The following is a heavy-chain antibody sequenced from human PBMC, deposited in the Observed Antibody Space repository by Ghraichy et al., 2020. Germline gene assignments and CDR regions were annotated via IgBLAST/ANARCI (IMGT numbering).Heavy chain of an antibody. D-gene: IGHD1-7*01. CDR2: ISSSSRNI. CDR3: ARDLGTVTGTLTLDY. J-gene: IGHJ4*02. V-gene: IGHV3-48*02. CDR1: GFTFSTYG. Sequence: GALRLSCAASGFTFSTYGMNWVRQAPGKGLEWVSYISSSSRNIQYADSVKGRFTMSRDSAKNSLYLQMNSLRDEDTAVYYCARDLGTVTGTLTLDYWGQGTLVTVSS.